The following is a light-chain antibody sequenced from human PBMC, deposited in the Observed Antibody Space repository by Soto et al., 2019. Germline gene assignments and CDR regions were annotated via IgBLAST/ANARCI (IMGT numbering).Light chain of an antibody. CDR1: QSISSW. CDR3: QQYNSYWT. CDR2: DAS. V-gene: IGKV1-5*01. J-gene: IGKJ1*01. Sequence: DIQMTQSPSTLSASVGDRVTITCRASQSISSWLAWYQQKTGKAPKLLIYDASSLESGVPSRFSGSGSGTEFTLTISRLQPDDFATYFCQQYNSYWTFGQGTKVEIK.